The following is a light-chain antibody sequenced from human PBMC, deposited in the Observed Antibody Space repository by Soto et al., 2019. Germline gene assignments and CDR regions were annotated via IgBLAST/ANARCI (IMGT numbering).Light chain of an antibody. CDR3: SSYAGSNTVV. CDR2: EVS. Sequence: QSALTQPPSASGSPGQSVTISCTGTSSDVGGYNYVSWYQQHPGKAPKVMIYEVSKRPSGVPDRFSGSKSGNTASLTVSGLQAEDEAYYYCSSYAGSNTVVFGGGTKLTVL. J-gene: IGLJ2*01. V-gene: IGLV2-8*01. CDR1: SSDVGGYNY.